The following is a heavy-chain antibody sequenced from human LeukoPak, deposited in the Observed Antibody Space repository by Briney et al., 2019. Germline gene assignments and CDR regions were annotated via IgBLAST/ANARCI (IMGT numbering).Heavy chain of an antibody. CDR3: ARGTGSSGYWFDP. Sequence: SETLSLTCAVYGGSFSGYYWSWIRQPPGKGLEWIGEINHSGSTNYNPSLKSRGTISVDTSKNQFTLKLSSETAADTAVYYCARGTGSSGYWFDPWGQGTLVTVSS. J-gene: IGHJ5*02. CDR2: INHSGST. V-gene: IGHV4-34*01. CDR1: GGSFSGYY. D-gene: IGHD3-22*01.